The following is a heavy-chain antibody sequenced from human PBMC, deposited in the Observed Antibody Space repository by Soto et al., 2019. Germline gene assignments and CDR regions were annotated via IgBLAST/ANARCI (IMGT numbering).Heavy chain of an antibody. D-gene: IGHD6-19*01. CDR2: ISYDGSNK. V-gene: IGHV3-30-3*01. CDR1: GFTFSSYA. CDR3: ARDLSIAVAGLYYYYYYGMDV. J-gene: IGHJ6*02. Sequence: VHLLESGGGLVQPGGSLRLSCEASGFTFSSYAMHWVRQAPGKGLEWVAVISYDGSNKYYADSVKGRFTISRDNSKNALYLQMNNLRAEDTAVYYCARDLSIAVAGLYYYYYYGMDVWGQGTTVTVSS.